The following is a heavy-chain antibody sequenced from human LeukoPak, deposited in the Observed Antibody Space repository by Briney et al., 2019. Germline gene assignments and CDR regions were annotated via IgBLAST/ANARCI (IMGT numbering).Heavy chain of an antibody. D-gene: IGHD3-16*02. CDR1: GGSFSGYY. Sequence: TSETLSLTCAVYGGSFSGYYWSWIRQPPGKGLEWIGEINHSGSTNYNPSLKSRVTISVDTSKNQFSLKLSSVTAADTAVYYCARADYDYAWGSYRRNRSFDCWGQGTLVTVSS. V-gene: IGHV4-34*01. CDR2: INHSGST. CDR3: ARADYDYAWGSYRRNRSFDC. J-gene: IGHJ4*02.